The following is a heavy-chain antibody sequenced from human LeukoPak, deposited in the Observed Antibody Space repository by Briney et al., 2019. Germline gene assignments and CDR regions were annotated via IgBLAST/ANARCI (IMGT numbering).Heavy chain of an antibody. D-gene: IGHD6-19*01. Sequence: ASVKVSCKVSGYTLTELSMHWVRQPPGKGLEWVGVFYSEDGETNYAQKFQGRVTMTEDTSTDTAYMELSSLRSEDTAVYYCATGAVAGHNHYWGQGTLVTVSS. V-gene: IGHV1-24*01. CDR1: GYTLTELS. J-gene: IGHJ4*02. CDR3: ATGAVAGHNHY. CDR2: FYSEDGET.